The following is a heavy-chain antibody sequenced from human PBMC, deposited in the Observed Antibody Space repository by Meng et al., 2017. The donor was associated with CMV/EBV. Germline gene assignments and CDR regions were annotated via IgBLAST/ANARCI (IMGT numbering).Heavy chain of an antibody. CDR2: ISYDGSNK. V-gene: IGHV3-30-3*01. Sequence: GGSLRPSCAASGFTSSSYAMHWVRQAPGKGLEWVAVISYDGSNKYYADSVKGRFTISRDNSKNTLYLQMNSLRAEDTAVYYCARELIVVVPAAIWAYYYGMDVWGQGTTVTVSS. CDR1: GFTSSSYA. J-gene: IGHJ6*02. D-gene: IGHD2-2*01. CDR3: ARELIVVVPAAIWAYYYGMDV.